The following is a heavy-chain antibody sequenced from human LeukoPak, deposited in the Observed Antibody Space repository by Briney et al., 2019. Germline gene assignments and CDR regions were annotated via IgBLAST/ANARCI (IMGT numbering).Heavy chain of an antibody. D-gene: IGHD4-17*01. Sequence: GGSLRLSCAASGFTFSSYSMNWVRQAPGKGLEWVSYISSSSTIYYADSVKGRFTISRDNAKNSLYLQMNSLRAADTAVYYCARRPKARAGDYKTIGNYFDYWGQGTLVTVSS. V-gene: IGHV3-48*01. CDR1: GFTFSSYS. J-gene: IGHJ4*02. CDR3: ARRPKARAGDYKTIGNYFDY. CDR2: ISSSSTI.